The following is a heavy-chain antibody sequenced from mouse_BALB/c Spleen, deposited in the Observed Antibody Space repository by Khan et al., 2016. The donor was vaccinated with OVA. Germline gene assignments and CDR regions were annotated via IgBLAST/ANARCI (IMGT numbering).Heavy chain of an antibody. CDR1: GYTFTTYT. D-gene: IGHD2-14*01. V-gene: IGHV1-4*01. CDR2: IIPSNDYT. J-gene: IGHJ3*01. CDR3: GREGAYYRSDGLFAY. Sequence: QVQLHQSGAELARPGASVKMSCKASGYTFTTYTIHWVKQRPGQGLEWIGYIIPSNDYTNYNQKFKDRATLTADKSSSTAYLQLSSLTSEDSAVLYCGREGAYYRSDGLFAYWGQGTLVTVSA.